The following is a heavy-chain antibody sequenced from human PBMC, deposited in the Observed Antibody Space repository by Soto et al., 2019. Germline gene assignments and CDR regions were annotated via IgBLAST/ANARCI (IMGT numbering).Heavy chain of an antibody. Sequence: EVQLAESGGGLVQPGRSLRLSCEASGFSFVDYAMHWVRQVPGQGLEWVSGISWDGGYTGYADSVKGRFTISRDNAKKALYLQMNRLRVEDTALYYCLKDEGVWNTLSCKDAFDYWGQVTKVTVS. V-gene: IGHV3-9*01. J-gene: IGHJ3*01. CDR3: LKDEGVWNTLSCKDAFDY. CDR2: ISWDGGYT. D-gene: IGHD2-2*01. CDR1: GFSFVDYA.